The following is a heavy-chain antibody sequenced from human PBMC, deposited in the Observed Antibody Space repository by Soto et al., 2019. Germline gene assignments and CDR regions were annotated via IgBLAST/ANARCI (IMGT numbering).Heavy chain of an antibody. Sequence: GVLRLSCTASGFSFSSYTMNWVRQAPGKGQQWVASITNRGTHTYSADSVKGRFTISRDNDKNSLYLQMNNLRAEDTATYYCARAHEVAWFDSWGLGALVTLSS. CDR2: ITNRGTHT. J-gene: IGHJ5*01. CDR1: GFSFSSYT. V-gene: IGHV3-21*06. D-gene: IGHD2-15*01. CDR3: ARAHEVAWFDS.